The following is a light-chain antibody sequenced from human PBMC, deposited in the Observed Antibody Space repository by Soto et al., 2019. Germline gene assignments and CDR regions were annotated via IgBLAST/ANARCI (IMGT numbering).Light chain of an antibody. CDR2: DVS. V-gene: IGLV2-14*01. J-gene: IGLJ2*01. CDR3: SSYTSTSTPL. CDR1: SSDVGGYNY. Sequence: QSALTQPASVSGSPGQSITISCTGTSSDVGGYNYVSWYQQHPAKAPKLMIYDVSNRPSGVSNRFSGSKSGNTASLTISGLQAEDEADYYCSSYTSTSTPLFGGGTKVTVL.